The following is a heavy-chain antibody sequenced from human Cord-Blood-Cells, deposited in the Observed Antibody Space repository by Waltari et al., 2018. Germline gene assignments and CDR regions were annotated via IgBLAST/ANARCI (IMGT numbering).Heavy chain of an antibody. CDR3: ARGSHTGGFDY. V-gene: IGHV3-48*03. D-gene: IGHD5-18*01. J-gene: IGHJ4*02. CDR1: GFTFSSYE. Sequence: EVQLVESGGGLVQPGGSLRLSCAASGFTFSSYEMNWGRQAPGKGLEWVSYISSSGSTIYSADSVKGRFTISRDNAKNSLYLQMNSLRAEDRAVYYCARGSHTGGFDYWGQGTLVTVSS. CDR2: ISSSGSTI.